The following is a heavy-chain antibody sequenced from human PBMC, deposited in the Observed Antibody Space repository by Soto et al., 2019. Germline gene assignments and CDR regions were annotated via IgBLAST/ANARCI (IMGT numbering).Heavy chain of an antibody. CDR2: IYHTGST. J-gene: IGHJ4*02. CDR3: GPKSVVVPAVHDY. V-gene: IGHV4-4*02. Sequence: QGQLQESGPGLVKPSGTLFLTCAVSSGSISSSNWWSWVRQPPGKGLEWIGGIYHTGSTNYNPSLKSRVAISVDKSKNQYSLKLSSVTAADTAVYYCGPKSVVVPAVHDYWGQGTLVAVCS. CDR1: SGSISSSNW. D-gene: IGHD2-2*01.